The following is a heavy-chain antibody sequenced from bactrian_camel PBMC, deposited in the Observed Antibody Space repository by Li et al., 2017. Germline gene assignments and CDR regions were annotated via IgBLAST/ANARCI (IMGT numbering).Heavy chain of an antibody. J-gene: IGHJ6*01. V-gene: IGHV3S6*01. CDR1: GFADDTNC. CDR2: IDTHGGGT. D-gene: IGHD2*01. CDR3: GLRAQTRGCYASALQYTT. Sequence: HVQLVESGGGSVQAGGSLRLSCAASGFADDTNCMGWFRQAPGKEREGVAFIDTHGGGTTYEESVKGRFTISRDNTKNAVYLQMNNLKPDDTAMYYCGLRAQTRGCYASALQYTTLGQGTQVTVS.